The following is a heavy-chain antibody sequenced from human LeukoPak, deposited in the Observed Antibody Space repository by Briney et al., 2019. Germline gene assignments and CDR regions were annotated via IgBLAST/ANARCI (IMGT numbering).Heavy chain of an antibody. Sequence: GGSLRLSCAASRFTFSSYWMSWVRQAPGKGLEWVANIKQDGSEKYYVDSVKGRFTISRDNAKNSLYLQMNSLRAEDTAVYYCARDRDSSGYYTDAFDIWGQGTMVTVSS. CDR2: IKQDGSEK. J-gene: IGHJ3*02. D-gene: IGHD3-22*01. CDR3: ARDRDSSGYYTDAFDI. V-gene: IGHV3-7*01. CDR1: RFTFSSYW.